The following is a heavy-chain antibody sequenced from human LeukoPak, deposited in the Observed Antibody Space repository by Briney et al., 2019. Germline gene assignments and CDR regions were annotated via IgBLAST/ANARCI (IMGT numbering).Heavy chain of an antibody. J-gene: IGHJ4*02. D-gene: IGHD6-19*01. CDR3: ARGSDGWFAFDY. Sequence: GGSLRLSCAASEFTVSTNYMTLVRQAPGMGLEWVSIIYSTGGKYYADSVKGRFTISRDNSKHTLYLQMNSLRGEDTAVYYCARGSDGWFAFDYWGQGILVTSS. CDR2: IYSTGGK. CDR1: EFTVSTNY. V-gene: IGHV3-66*01.